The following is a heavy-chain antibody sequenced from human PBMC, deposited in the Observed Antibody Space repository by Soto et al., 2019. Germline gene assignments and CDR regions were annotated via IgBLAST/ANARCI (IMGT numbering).Heavy chain of an antibody. D-gene: IGHD3-9*01. CDR2: IYYSAST. J-gene: IGHJ6*02. CDR3: ARVDILTVYGCMAV. CDR1: GDSIRSGNRY. V-gene: IGHV4-30-4*01. Sequence: SETLSLTCSVSGDSIRSGNRYWSWIRQPPGKGLEWIGYIYYSASTYYSPSLKSRVTISVDTSKNQFSLKLNSVTAADTAVYYCARVDILTVYGCMAVWGLGTTVTVSS.